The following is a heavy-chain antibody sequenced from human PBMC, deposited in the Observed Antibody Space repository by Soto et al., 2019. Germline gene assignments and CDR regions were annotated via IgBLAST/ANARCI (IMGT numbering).Heavy chain of an antibody. Sequence: GESLKISCTGSGYAFTSYWIAWVRQMPGKGLEWMGIIYPGDSDTRYSPSFQGHVTISADKSISTAYLQWSSLQASDTAIYYCARPASGGSRDAFDVWGQGTMVTVSS. D-gene: IGHD2-15*01. CDR3: ARPASGGSRDAFDV. CDR2: IYPGDSDT. J-gene: IGHJ3*01. CDR1: GYAFTSYW. V-gene: IGHV5-51*01.